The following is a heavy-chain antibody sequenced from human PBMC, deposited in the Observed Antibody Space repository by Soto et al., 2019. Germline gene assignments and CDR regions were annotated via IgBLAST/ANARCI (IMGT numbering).Heavy chain of an antibody. CDR2: ISGSGGTT. D-gene: IGHD6-13*01. CDR1: TFTFTDYA. Sequence: EVQLLESGGGLVRPGGSLRLSCVASTFTFTDYAMSWVRQAPGEGLEWVSGISGSGGTTYYAESVKGRFSISRANSKNTLFLHLNSRRDADTDNYYCVAISARGIAAALETWGQGTLVTVSS. V-gene: IGHV3-23*01. J-gene: IGHJ4*02. CDR3: VAISARGIAAALET.